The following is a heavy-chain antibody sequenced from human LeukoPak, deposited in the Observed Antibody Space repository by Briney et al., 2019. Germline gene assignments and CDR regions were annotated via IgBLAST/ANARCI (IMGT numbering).Heavy chain of an antibody. Sequence: SETLSLTCAVYGGSFSGYYWSWIRQPPGKGLEWIGEINHSGSTNYNPSLKSRVTISVDTSKNQFSLKLSSVTAADTAVYYCARGRAQYYYGSGSYYNNWFDPWGQGTLVTVSS. D-gene: IGHD3-10*01. CDR3: ARGRAQYYYGSGSYYNNWFDP. CDR2: INHSGST. J-gene: IGHJ5*02. CDR1: GGSFSGYY. V-gene: IGHV4-34*01.